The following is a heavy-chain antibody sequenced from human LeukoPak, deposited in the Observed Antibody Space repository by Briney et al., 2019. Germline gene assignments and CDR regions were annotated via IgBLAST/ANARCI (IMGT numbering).Heavy chain of an antibody. Sequence: PSETLSLTCTVSGGSISSSSHYWGWIRQPPGKGLEWIGSIYYSGSTYYKPSLKRRVTISVDTHKNQFSLKLSSVTAADTAVYYCARQRLYCRGGSCYLGWFDPWGQGTLVTVSS. CDR2: IYYSGST. D-gene: IGHD2-15*01. CDR3: ARQRLYCRGGSCYLGWFDP. CDR1: GGSISSSSHY. V-gene: IGHV4-39*01. J-gene: IGHJ5*02.